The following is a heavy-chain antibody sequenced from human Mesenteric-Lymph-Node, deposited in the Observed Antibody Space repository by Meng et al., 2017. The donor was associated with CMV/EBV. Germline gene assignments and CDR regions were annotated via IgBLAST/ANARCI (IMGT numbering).Heavy chain of an antibody. CDR3: AKDLGRITTN. D-gene: IGHD3-3*01. Sequence: GESLKISCAASGFSCSTYAMHWVRQAPGKGLEWVAVIWYDGSDKYYVDSVKGRFTISRDNSKNTLYLQMNSLTTEDTAIYYCAKDLGRITTNWGQGTLVTVSS. J-gene: IGHJ4*02. CDR1: GFSCSTYA. CDR2: IWYDGSDK. V-gene: IGHV3-30*02.